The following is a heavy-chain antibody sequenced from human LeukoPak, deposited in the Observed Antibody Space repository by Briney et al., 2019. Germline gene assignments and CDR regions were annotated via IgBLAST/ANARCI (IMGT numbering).Heavy chain of an antibody. CDR3: AKDRTTMIVASSDAFDI. V-gene: IGHV3-30*02. Sequence: GGSLRVSCAASGFTFSSYGMHWVRQAPGKGLEWVAFIRYDGSNKYYADSVKGRFTISRDNSKNTLYLQMNSLRAEDTAVYYCAKDRTTMIVASSDAFDIWGQGTMVTVSS. CDR2: IRYDGSNK. CDR1: GFTFSSYG. J-gene: IGHJ3*02. D-gene: IGHD3-22*01.